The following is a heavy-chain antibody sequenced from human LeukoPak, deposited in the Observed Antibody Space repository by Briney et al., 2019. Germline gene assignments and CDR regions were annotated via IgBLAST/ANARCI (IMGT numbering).Heavy chain of an antibody. Sequence: SETLSLTCTVSGDSITRGSYYWSWIRQPAGKGLEWIGRISTSGRTYYNPSLKSRVTMSLDTSKYQFSLNLTSVTAADTAVYYCARVLFTEEDAFDIWGQGTMVTVSS. CDR3: ARVLFTEEDAFDI. J-gene: IGHJ3*02. CDR1: GDSITRGSYY. CDR2: ISTSGRT. V-gene: IGHV4-61*02.